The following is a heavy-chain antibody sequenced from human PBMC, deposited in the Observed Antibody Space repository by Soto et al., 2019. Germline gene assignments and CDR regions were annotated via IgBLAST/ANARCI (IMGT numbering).Heavy chain of an antibody. CDR1: GGSISSGNW. CDR3: ATSPRSYSLDS. J-gene: IGHJ4*02. CDR2: IYHSGST. D-gene: IGHD2-15*01. Sequence: QVQLQESGPGLVKPSGTLSLTCAVSGGSISSGNWWSWVRQPPGKGLEWIGEIYHSGSTNYNPSPQLRAAIYVDKSKTQFSLELNSVTAADTAVYFCATSPRSYSLDSWGQGTPVTVSS. V-gene: IGHV4-4*02.